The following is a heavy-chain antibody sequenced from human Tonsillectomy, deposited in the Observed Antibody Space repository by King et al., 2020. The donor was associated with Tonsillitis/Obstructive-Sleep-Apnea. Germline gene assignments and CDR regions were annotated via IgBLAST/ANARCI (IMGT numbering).Heavy chain of an antibody. D-gene: IGHD6-13*01. CDR3: AAGTYYFDY. CDR1: GGSFSGYY. J-gene: IGHJ4*02. Sequence: VQLQQWGAGLLKPSETLSLTCAVYGGSFSGYYWSWIRQPPGKGLEWIGEINHSGSTNYNPSLKSRVTISVDTSKNQFSLKLSSVTAADTAVYYCAAGTYYFDYWGQGTLDTVSS. CDR2: INHSGST. V-gene: IGHV4-34*01.